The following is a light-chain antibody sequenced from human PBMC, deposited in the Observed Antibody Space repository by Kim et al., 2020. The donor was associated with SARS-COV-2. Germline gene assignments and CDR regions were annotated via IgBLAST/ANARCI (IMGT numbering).Light chain of an antibody. CDR2: CYS. V-gene: IGLV1-40*01. J-gene: IGLJ7*01. CDR3: QSYDSSLSGSV. CDR1: SSNIGAGYD. Sequence: QSVLTQPPSVSGAPGQRVTISCTGSSSNIGAGYDVHWYQQLPGTAPKLLIYCYSNRPSGVPDRFSGSKSGTSASLAITGLQAEDEAYYYCQSYDSSLSGSVFGGGTQLTVL.